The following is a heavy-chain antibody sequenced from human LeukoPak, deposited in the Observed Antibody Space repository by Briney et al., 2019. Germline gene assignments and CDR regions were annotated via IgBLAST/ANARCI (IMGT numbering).Heavy chain of an antibody. CDR3: ARGLLYGGNSVSFDY. CDR1: GGSISSYY. CDR2: IYYSGST. J-gene: IGHJ4*02. V-gene: IGHV4-59*08. D-gene: IGHD4-23*01. Sequence: SETLSLTCTVSGGSISSYYWSWIRQPPGKGLEWIGYIYYSGSTNYNPSLKSRVTISVDTSKNQFSLKLSSVTAADTAVYYCARGLLYGGNSVSFDYWGQGTLVTVSS.